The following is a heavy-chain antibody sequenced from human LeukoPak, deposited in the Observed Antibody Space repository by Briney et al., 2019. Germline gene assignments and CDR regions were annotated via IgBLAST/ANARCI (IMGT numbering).Heavy chain of an antibody. CDR3: ARDYQYQLLLN. Sequence: PGGSLRLSCAASGFTFSSYEMNWVRQAPGKGLEWVSYISSSGSTIYYADSVKGRFTISRDNAKNSLYLQMNSLRAEDTAVYYCARDYQYQLLLNWGQGTLVTVSS. J-gene: IGHJ4*02. V-gene: IGHV3-48*03. CDR2: ISSSGSTI. D-gene: IGHD2-2*01. CDR1: GFTFSSYE.